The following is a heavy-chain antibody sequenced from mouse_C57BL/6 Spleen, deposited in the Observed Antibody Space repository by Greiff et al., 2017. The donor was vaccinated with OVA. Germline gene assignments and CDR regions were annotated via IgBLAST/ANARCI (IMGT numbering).Heavy chain of an antibody. Sequence: EVQLQQSGAELVRPGASVKLSCTASGFNIKDDYMHWVKQRPEQGLEWIGWIDPENGDTEYASKFQGKATITADTSSNTAYLQLSSLKSEDTAVYYGTDYYGSSYVGYFDGWGTGTTVTVSS. J-gene: IGHJ1*03. CDR1: GFNIKDDY. CDR2: IDPENGDT. CDR3: TDYYGSSYVGYFDG. V-gene: IGHV14-4*01. D-gene: IGHD1-1*01.